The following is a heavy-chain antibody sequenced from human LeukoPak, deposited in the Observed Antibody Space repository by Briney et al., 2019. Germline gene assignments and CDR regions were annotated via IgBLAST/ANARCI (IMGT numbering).Heavy chain of an antibody. J-gene: IGHJ4*02. CDR2: IGFDGIHK. CDR1: GLTFSSYP. V-gene: IGHV3-30*14. Sequence: GGSLRLSCAASGLTFSSYPMHWVRQAPGKGLEWVAVIGFDGIHKYYGGSLAGRFTISRDDSKNTLYLQMNNLGPDDTAMYYCARDPFRGIPDYLDYWGQGALVIVSS. D-gene: IGHD4/OR15-4a*01. CDR3: ARDPFRGIPDYLDY.